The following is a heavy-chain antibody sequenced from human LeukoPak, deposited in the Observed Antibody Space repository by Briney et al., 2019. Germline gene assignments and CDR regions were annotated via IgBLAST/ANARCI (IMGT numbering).Heavy chain of an antibody. CDR3: ASAPLNGDYFDY. Sequence: GGSLRLSCAASGFTFSSYWMSWVRQAPGKGLEWVANIKEDGSEKNYVDSVKGRFTISRDNAKNSLYLQMNSLRDEDTAVYYCASAPLNGDYFDYWGQGTLVTVSS. CDR1: GFTFSSYW. D-gene: IGHD4-17*01. CDR2: IKEDGSEK. V-gene: IGHV3-7*02. J-gene: IGHJ4*02.